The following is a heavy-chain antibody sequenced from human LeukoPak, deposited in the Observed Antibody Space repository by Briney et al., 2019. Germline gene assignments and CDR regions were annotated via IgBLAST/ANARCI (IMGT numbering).Heavy chain of an antibody. J-gene: IGHJ4*02. CDR2: INSNGGTT. D-gene: IGHD3-10*01. CDR3: AKESPYASGRTYYFDY. V-gene: IGHV3-23*01. CDR1: GFSFSTYA. Sequence: GGSLRLSCAASGFSFSTYAMSWVRLAPGRGPEWVSAINSNGGTTYYADPVKGRFTISRDNSKNTVDLQMNSLRAEDTAVYYCAKESPYASGRTYYFDYWGQGTLVTVPS.